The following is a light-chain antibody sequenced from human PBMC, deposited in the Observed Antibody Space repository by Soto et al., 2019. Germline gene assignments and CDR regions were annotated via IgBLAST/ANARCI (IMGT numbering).Light chain of an antibody. J-gene: IGKJ4*01. CDR3: QQYDDLQLT. V-gene: IGKV3-20*01. CDR1: QRVSSSY. Sequence: IVLTQSPGTLSLYPGERATLSCRASQRVSSSYLAWYQQRRSQAPRLLIYGASSRATGIPDRFSGSGSGTDFMLTISRLEPEAFAVYYCQQYDDLQLTCGGGTKVEIK. CDR2: GAS.